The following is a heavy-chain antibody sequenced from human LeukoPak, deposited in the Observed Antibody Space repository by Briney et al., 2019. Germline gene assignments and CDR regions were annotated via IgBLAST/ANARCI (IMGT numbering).Heavy chain of an antibody. CDR2: ISESGDTT. CDR1: GFTLRAYA. J-gene: IGHJ4*02. D-gene: IGHD5-18*01. Sequence: GGCLRLSCAASGFTLRAYAMSWVRQAPGKGLECVSHISESGDTTHYTDSVKGRFTLSREHSEDTLYLQMNTLRAEDTDVDFYAKGDLQSLRYSYISNFDCWGQGTLVTVSS. CDR3: AKGDLQSLRYSYISNFDC. V-gene: IGHV3-23*01.